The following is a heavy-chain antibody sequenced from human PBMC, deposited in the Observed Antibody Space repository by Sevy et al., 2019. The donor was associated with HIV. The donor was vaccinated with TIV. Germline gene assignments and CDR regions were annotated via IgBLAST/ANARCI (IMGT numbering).Heavy chain of an antibody. D-gene: IGHD2-21*02. V-gene: IGHV3-66*01. CDR1: GFTVRSSH. CDR2: IYSGGGT. CDR3: ARGGGSYCGVDCTRDFDS. J-gene: IGHJ4*01. Sequence: GGSLRLSCAVSGFTVRSSHMTWIRQAPGKGLEWVSIIYSGGGTYLSDSVRGGFTISRDNSKNTLFLQMNSLRAEDTAVYYCARGGGSYCGVDCTRDFDSWGQGTLVTVSS.